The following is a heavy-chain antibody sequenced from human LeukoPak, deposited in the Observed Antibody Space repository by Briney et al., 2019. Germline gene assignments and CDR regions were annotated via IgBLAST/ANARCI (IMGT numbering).Heavy chain of an antibody. CDR1: GGTFSSYA. D-gene: IGHD6-19*01. V-gene: IGHV1-69*13. Sequence: ASVKVSCKASGGTFSSYAISWVRQAPGQGLEWMGGIIPIFGTANYAQKFQGRVTITADESTSTAYMELSSLRSEDTVVYYCARVGGSLAGSFDYWGQGTLVTVSS. J-gene: IGHJ4*02. CDR2: IIPIFGTA. CDR3: ARVGGSLAGSFDY.